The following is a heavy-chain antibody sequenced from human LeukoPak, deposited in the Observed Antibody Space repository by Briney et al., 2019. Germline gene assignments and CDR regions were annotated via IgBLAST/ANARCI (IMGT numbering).Heavy chain of an antibody. CDR2: INPNSGGT. CDR1: GYTFTGYY. D-gene: IGHD1-26*01. Sequence: ASVKVSCKASGYTFTGYYMHWVRQAPGQGLEWMGWINPNSGGTNYAQKFQGRVTMTRDTSISTAYMELSRLRSDDTAVYYCARVEWEPLAPPSSGWAFDIWGQGTMVTVSS. CDR3: ARVEWEPLAPPSSGWAFDI. J-gene: IGHJ3*02. V-gene: IGHV1-2*02.